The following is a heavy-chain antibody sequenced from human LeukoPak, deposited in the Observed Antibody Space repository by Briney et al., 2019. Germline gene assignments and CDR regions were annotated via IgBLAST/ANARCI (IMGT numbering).Heavy chain of an antibody. CDR1: GFTVSSNF. J-gene: IGHJ4*02. Sequence: GGSLRLSCAASGFTVSSNFMSWVRQAPGKGLEWVSAIYSGGSTYYADSVQGRFSISRDNSKNTLFLQMNSLRAEDTAVYYCTSCSSSPATFDYWGQGTLVTVSS. CDR2: IYSGGST. V-gene: IGHV3-53*01. D-gene: IGHD6-13*01. CDR3: TSCSSSPATFDY.